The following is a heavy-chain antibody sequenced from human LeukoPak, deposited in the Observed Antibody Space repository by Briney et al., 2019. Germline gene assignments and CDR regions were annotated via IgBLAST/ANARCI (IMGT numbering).Heavy chain of an antibody. CDR2: ISGSGSAI. CDR3: ARAPADVWSGPPLNYFYMDV. Sequence: PGGSLRLSCAASGFTFSDYCMTWIRQAPGKGLEWISYISGSGSAISYADSVKGRFTISRDNAKNSLYLQMNNLRVEDTAVYYCARAPADVWSGPPLNYFYMDVWGKGTTVTVSS. J-gene: IGHJ6*03. D-gene: IGHD3-3*01. CDR1: GFTFSDYC. V-gene: IGHV3-11*04.